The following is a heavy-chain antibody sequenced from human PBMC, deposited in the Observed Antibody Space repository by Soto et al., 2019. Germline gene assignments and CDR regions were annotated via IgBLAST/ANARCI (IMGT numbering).Heavy chain of an antibody. Sequence: PGESLKISCKGSGYSFTSYWIGWVRQMPGKGLEWMGITYPGDSDTRYSPSFQGQVTISADKSISTAYLQWNSLKASDTAMYYCARHGVAGPYYYYYMDVWGKGTTVTVSS. CDR1: GYSFTSYW. V-gene: IGHV5-51*01. D-gene: IGHD2-15*01. CDR3: ARHGVAGPYYYYYMDV. J-gene: IGHJ6*03. CDR2: TYPGDSDT.